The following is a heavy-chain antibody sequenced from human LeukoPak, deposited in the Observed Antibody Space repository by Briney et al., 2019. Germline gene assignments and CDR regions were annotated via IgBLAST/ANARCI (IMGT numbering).Heavy chain of an antibody. CDR1: GGSISSSSYY. CDR2: IYYSGST. CDR3: ASLFSTTVYAFDI. V-gene: IGHV4-39*01. D-gene: IGHD4-17*01. Sequence: PSETLSLTCAVSGGSISSSSYYWGGIRPPPGKGLEWFGSIYYSGSTYYNSFLKSRVTISVDTSKNQFSLKLSSVTAADTAVYYCASLFSTTVYAFDIWGQGTMVTVSS. J-gene: IGHJ3*02.